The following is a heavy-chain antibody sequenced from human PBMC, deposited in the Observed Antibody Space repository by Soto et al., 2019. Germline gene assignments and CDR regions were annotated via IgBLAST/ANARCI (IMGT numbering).Heavy chain of an antibody. CDR3: GSWTRGAGNWFDS. V-gene: IGHV3-7*01. Sequence: GGSLRLSCAASGFTFSSYWMSWVRQAPGKGLEWVAKIKQDGSEKYYVDSVKGRFTISRDNAKNSLYLQMNSLRAADKAVYYCGSWTRGAGNWFDSWGQGTLVTVSS. CDR2: IKQDGSEK. J-gene: IGHJ5*01. CDR1: GFTFSSYW. D-gene: IGHD6-13*01.